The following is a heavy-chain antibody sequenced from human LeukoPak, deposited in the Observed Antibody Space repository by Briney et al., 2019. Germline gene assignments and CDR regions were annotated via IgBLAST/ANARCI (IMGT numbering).Heavy chain of an antibody. CDR2: IYYSGST. D-gene: IGHD1-7*01. J-gene: IGHJ4*02. V-gene: IGHV4-39*01. CDR3: ARHDWNYVVGNFDY. CDR1: GGSISSSRYY. Sequence: SETLSLTCTVSGGSISSSRYYWGWIRQPPGKGLEWIGSIYYSGSTYYNPSLKSRVTISVDTSKNQFSLKLSSVTAADTAVYYCARHDWNYVVGNFDYWGQGTLVTVSS.